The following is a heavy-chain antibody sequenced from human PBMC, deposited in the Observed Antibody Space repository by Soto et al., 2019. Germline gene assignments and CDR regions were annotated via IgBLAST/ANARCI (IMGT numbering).Heavy chain of an antibody. D-gene: IGHD2-15*01. V-gene: IGHV4-59*08. CDR3: ASGYCSGGSCFYYFDY. J-gene: IGHJ4*02. CDR1: GGSISSYY. Sequence: SETLSLTCTVSGGSISSYYWSWIRQPPGKGLEWIGYIYYSGSTNYNPSLKSRVTISVDTSKNQFSLKLSSVTAADTAVFFCASGYCSGGSCFYYFDYWGQGTLVTVSS. CDR2: IYYSGST.